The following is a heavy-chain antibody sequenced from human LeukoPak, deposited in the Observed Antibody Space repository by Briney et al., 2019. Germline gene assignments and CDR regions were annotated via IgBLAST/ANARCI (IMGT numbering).Heavy chain of an antibody. Sequence: PGGSLRLSCAASGLTFSSYWMSWVRQAPGKGLEWVGNIKQDGSETYFVDSVKGRFTISRDNAKNSLYLQMNSLRAEDTAVYYCARDAMSRTADYWGQGTLVTVSS. CDR3: ARDAMSRTADY. J-gene: IGHJ4*02. CDR1: GLTFSSYW. D-gene: IGHD2-2*01. CDR2: IKQDGSET. V-gene: IGHV3-7*01.